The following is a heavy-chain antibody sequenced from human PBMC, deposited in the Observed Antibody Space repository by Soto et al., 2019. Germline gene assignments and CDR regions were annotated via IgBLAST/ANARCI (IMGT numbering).Heavy chain of an antibody. Sequence: QVQLVQSGAEVKKPGASVKVTCKASEYTFSMHWVRQAPGQRLEWMGWINAGNGNTKYSQKFQGRVTITRDTSASTAYMELSSLRSEDTVVYYCAGGDSGSYYIVDYWGQGTLVTVSS. CDR2: INAGNGNT. J-gene: IGHJ4*02. CDR1: EYTFS. D-gene: IGHD1-26*01. CDR3: AGGDSGSYYIVDY. V-gene: IGHV1-3*01.